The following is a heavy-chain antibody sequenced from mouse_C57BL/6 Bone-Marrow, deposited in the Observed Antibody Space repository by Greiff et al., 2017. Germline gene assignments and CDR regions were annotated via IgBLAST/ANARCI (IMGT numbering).Heavy chain of an antibody. CDR1: GYTFTDYY. Sequence: EVQLQQSGPVLVKPGASVKMSCKASGYTFTDYYMNWVKQSHGKSLEWIGVINPYNGGTSYTQKFKGKATLTVDKSSSTAYMELNSLTSEDSAVXYCARRDYYGSSWYYAMDYWGQGTSVTVAS. V-gene: IGHV1-19*01. J-gene: IGHJ4*01. D-gene: IGHD1-1*01. CDR2: INPYNGGT. CDR3: ARRDYYGSSWYYAMDY.